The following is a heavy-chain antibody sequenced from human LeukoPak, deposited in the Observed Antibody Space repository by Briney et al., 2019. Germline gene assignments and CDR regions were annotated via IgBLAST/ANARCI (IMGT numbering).Heavy chain of an antibody. J-gene: IGHJ4*02. CDR1: GGSISTTNYY. D-gene: IGHD6-13*01. Sequence: PSETLSLTCTVSGGSISTTNYYWGWIRQSPGKGLEWFGCVYYSGSTYYNPSLKSRVTISVDTSKNQFSLKLSSVTAADTAVYYCARGEMGQYRYSSSWYEDYWGQGTLVTVSS. CDR3: ARGEMGQYRYSSSWYEDY. V-gene: IGHV4-39*07. CDR2: VYYSGST.